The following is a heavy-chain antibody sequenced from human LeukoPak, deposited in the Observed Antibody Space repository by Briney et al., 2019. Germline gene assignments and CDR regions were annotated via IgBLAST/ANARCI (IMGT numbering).Heavy chain of an antibody. J-gene: IGHJ6*03. V-gene: IGHV3-73*01. CDR2: IRSKANSYAT. CDR1: GFTFSGSA. Sequence: GGSLRLSCAASGFTFSGSAMHWVRQASGKGLEWVGRIRSKANSYATAYAASVKGRFTISRDDSKNTAYLQLNGLRAEDTAVYYCARHRSGPDSSSRYYYYYMDVWGKGTTVTVSS. D-gene: IGHD6-13*01. CDR3: ARHRSGPDSSSRYYYYYMDV.